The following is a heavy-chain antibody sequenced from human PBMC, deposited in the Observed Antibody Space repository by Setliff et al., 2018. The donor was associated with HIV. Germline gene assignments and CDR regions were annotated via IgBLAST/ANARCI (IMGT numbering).Heavy chain of an antibody. CDR2: INFDSGTT. Sequence: HPGGSLRLSCAASGFTFNDYNMNWVRQTPGKGLERVSFINFDSGTTYYADSVKGRFTISRDNAKKSLYLQMNSPRAEDTAVYYCVRAYGLSSYGYGYWGQGALVTVSS. J-gene: IGHJ4*02. CDR1: GFTFNDYN. V-gene: IGHV3-48*04. CDR3: VRAYGLSSYGYGY. D-gene: IGHD5-18*01.